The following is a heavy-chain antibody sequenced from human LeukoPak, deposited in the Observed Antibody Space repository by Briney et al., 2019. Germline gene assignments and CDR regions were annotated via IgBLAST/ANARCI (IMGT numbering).Heavy chain of an antibody. Sequence: GGSLRLSWEASGFTFSRNDMSWVRQAAGKGLEWVSGSSGRDGSTSYIDSVKGRFTISRDTSRNTLYLQMNSLRADDTAVYYCAKRGSGNHFDFWGQGTLVTVSS. CDR1: GFTFSRND. CDR2: SSGRDGST. D-gene: IGHD2-15*01. CDR3: AKRGSGNHFDF. J-gene: IGHJ5*01. V-gene: IGHV3-23*01.